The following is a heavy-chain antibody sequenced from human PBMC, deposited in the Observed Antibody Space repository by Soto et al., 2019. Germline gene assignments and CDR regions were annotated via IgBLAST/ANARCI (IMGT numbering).Heavy chain of an antibody. V-gene: IGHV1-69*06. CDR1: GGTFSSYA. J-gene: IGHJ4*02. Sequence: VASVKVYCKSSGGTFSSYAIIWVRQAPGQGLEWMGGIIPIFGTANYAQKFQGRVTITADKSTSTAYMELSSLRSEDTAVYYCARHLTRYSGSYRPWYFDYWGQGTLVTVSS. CDR2: IIPIFGTA. CDR3: ARHLTRYSGSYRPWYFDY. D-gene: IGHD1-26*01.